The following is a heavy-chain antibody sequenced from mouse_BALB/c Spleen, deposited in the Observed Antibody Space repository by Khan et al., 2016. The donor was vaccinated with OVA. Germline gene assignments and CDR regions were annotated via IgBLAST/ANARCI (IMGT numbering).Heavy chain of an antibody. CDR2: IFPGSDTP. V-gene: IGHV1-77*01. CDR3: ARGGYSAFAY. Sequence: QVQLKQSGPELVKPGASLKVSCKASGYTFTDYIIGWVKQSTRQGLEWIGDIFPGSDTPYYTEKFKDRATLTADKSANTAYLQLSSLTSDDSAVYFRARGGYSAFAYWGQGTLVTVSA. CDR1: GYTFTDYI. J-gene: IGHJ3*01. D-gene: IGHD2-14*01.